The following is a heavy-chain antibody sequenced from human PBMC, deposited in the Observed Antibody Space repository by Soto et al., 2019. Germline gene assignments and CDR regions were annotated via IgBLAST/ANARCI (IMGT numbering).Heavy chain of an antibody. J-gene: IGHJ6*02. V-gene: IGHV4-59*01. CDR2: VYYSGGA. CDR3: TRDGDGRMTTNPYYYYGMDV. CDR1: GGSISGYY. D-gene: IGHD2-21*02. Sequence: PSETLSLTCTVSGGSISGYYWSWIRQPPGKGLEWIGNVYYSGGAKYNPSVKRRVSISVDTSKNQSSLNLSSVTAADTAVYYCTRDGDGRMTTNPYYYYGMDVWGPGITVTVSS.